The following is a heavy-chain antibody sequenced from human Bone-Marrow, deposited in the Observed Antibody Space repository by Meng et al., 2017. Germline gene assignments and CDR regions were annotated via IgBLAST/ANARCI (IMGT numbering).Heavy chain of an antibody. CDR2: IHYSGST. V-gene: IGHV4-31*03. D-gene: IGHD3-22*01. J-gene: IGHJ5*02. CDR3: ARYVFDSSSLYSNGFDP. CDR1: GGSISSGTYY. Sequence: QVQLQESGPGLVKPSQILSLTCTVSGGSISSGTYYWGWIRQLPGKGLEWIAYIHYSGSTYYSPSLKSRVTISVDTSKNQLSLKLSSMTAADTAVYYCARYVFDSSSLYSNGFDPWGQGTLVTVSS.